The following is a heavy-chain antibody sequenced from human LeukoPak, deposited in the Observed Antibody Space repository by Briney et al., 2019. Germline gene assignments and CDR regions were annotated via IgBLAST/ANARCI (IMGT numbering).Heavy chain of an antibody. CDR1: GGSISNINYY. J-gene: IGHJ6*03. D-gene: IGHD1/OR15-1a*01. V-gene: IGHV4-39*07. CDR2: IHYSRGT. CDR3: ARDRSNNPCYFYYMDV. Sequence: KSSETLSLTCTVSGGSISNINYYWGWIRQPPGKGLEWIGSIHYSRGTHYNPSLKSRVTISVDTSKNQFSLRLSSVSAADTALYYCARDRSNNPCYFYYMDVWGRGTTVTVSS.